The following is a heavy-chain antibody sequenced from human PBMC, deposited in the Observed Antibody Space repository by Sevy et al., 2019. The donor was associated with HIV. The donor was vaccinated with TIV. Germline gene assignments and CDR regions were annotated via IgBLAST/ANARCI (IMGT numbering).Heavy chain of an antibody. CDR2: FDPEDGEK. CDR1: GSTLTRLA. Sequence: ASVKVSCKVSGSTLTRLAIHWVRQAPGKGPEWMGSFDPEDGEKIYSQKFQGRVTMTEDTTTDTCYMELSSLRSEDTAVYYCATTKDYYDSSGSPFDDWGQGTLVTVSS. V-gene: IGHV1-24*01. D-gene: IGHD3-22*01. CDR3: ATTKDYYDSSGSPFDD. J-gene: IGHJ4*02.